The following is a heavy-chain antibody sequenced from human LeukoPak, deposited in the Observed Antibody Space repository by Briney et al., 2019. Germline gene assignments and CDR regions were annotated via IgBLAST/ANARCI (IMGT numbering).Heavy chain of an antibody. CDR3: ARVEYTGNGNLY. CDR2: INRDGSGK. V-gene: IGHV3-7*01. D-gene: IGHD2-8*02. CDR1: GLTFINYW. J-gene: IGHJ4*02. Sequence: GGSLRLSCAGSGLTFINYWMTWVRQVPGKGLEWVANINRDGSGKYYLPSVRGRFTISKDDAKGSLYLQMDSLRPEDTAIYYCARVEYTGNGNLYWGQGTLVTASS.